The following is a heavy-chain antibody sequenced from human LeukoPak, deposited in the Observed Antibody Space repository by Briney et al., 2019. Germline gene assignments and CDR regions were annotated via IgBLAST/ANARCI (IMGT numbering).Heavy chain of an antibody. V-gene: IGHV4-34*01. D-gene: IGHD6-6*01. CDR1: GGSFSGYY. Sequence: SETLSLTCAVYGGSFSGYYWSWIRQPPGKGLEWIGEINHSGSTNYNPSLKSRVTISVDTSKNQFSLKLSSVTAADTAVYYCARGLAARTVDYWGQGTLVTVSP. CDR2: INHSGST. CDR3: ARGLAARTVDY. J-gene: IGHJ4*02.